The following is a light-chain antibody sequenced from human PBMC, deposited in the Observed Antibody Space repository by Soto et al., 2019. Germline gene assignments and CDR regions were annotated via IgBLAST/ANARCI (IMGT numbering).Light chain of an antibody. Sequence: QSDLTQPASVSGSPGQSITISCTGTSSDVGGYNYVSWYQQHPGKAPKLMISGVSNRPSGVSNRFSGSKSGNTASLTISGLQTEDEADYYCISYTTSVTYVFGTGTKVTVL. V-gene: IGLV2-14*01. CDR3: ISYTTSVTYV. CDR2: GVS. CDR1: SSDVGGYNY. J-gene: IGLJ1*01.